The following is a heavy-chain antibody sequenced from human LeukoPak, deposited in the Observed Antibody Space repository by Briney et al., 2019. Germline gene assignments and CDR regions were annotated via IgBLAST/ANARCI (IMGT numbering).Heavy chain of an antibody. Sequence: SETLSLTCTASGGSISSGDYYWSWIRQPPGKGLEWIGYIYYSGSTYYNPSLKSRVTISVDTSKNQFSLKLSSVTAADTAVYYCARVRAIVVVPAAMVPAEFDYWGQGTLVTVSS. CDR2: IYYSGST. J-gene: IGHJ4*02. D-gene: IGHD2-2*01. CDR3: ARVRAIVVVPAAMVPAEFDY. CDR1: GGSISSGDYY. V-gene: IGHV4-30-4*01.